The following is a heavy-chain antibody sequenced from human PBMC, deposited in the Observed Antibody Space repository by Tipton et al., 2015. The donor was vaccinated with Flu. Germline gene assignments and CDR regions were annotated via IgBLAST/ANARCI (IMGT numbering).Heavy chain of an antibody. CDR1: GGSISSSSYY. D-gene: IGHD3-22*01. V-gene: IGHV4-39*01. CDR3: ARRYYYDSSGYDY. Sequence: TLSLTCTVSGGSISSSSYYWGWIRQPPGKGLEWIGSIYYSGRTYYNPSLKIRGTISVDTSKNQFSLKLSSVTAADTAVYYCARRYYYDSSGYDYWGQGTLVTVSS. J-gene: IGHJ4*02. CDR2: IYYSGRT.